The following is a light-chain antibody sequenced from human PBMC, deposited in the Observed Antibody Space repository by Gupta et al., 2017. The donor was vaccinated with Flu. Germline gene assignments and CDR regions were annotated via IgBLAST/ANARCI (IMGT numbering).Light chain of an antibody. Sequence: ERATLSCRASQSISRYLAWYQQKPGQAPRLRIYDASNRATGIPARFSGSGSGTDFTLTISSLEPEDFAVYYCQQRSNRPPYTFGQGTKLQIK. CDR2: DAS. V-gene: IGKV3-11*01. J-gene: IGKJ2*01. CDR1: QSISRY. CDR3: QQRSNRPPYT.